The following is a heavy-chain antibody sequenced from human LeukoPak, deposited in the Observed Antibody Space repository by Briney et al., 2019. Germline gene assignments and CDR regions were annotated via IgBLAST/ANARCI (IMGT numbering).Heavy chain of an antibody. Sequence: PGGSLRLSCAASGFTFSNYWMSWVRLTAGKGLEWVASIKEDGSETHYVDSVKGRFTISRDNSKNTLYLQMNSLRAEDTAVYYCANEVSRTRVLDYWGQGTLVTVSS. CDR2: IKEDGSET. J-gene: IGHJ4*02. CDR3: ANEVSRTRVLDY. V-gene: IGHV3-7*03. CDR1: GFTFSNYW. D-gene: IGHD1-14*01.